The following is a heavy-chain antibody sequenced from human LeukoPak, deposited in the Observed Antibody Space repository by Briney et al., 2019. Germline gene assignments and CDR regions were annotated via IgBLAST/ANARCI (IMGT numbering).Heavy chain of an antibody. CDR3: ARGYSSSWYYNWFDP. D-gene: IGHD6-13*01. Sequence: PSETLSLTCTVSGGSISSNSYYWGWIRQPPGKGLEWFGNIYHSGSTYYNPSLKSRVTISVDTSKNHFSLELSSVTAADTAVYHCARGYSSSWYYNWFDPWGQGTLVTVSS. V-gene: IGHV4-39*07. J-gene: IGHJ5*02. CDR2: IYHSGST. CDR1: GGSISSNSYY.